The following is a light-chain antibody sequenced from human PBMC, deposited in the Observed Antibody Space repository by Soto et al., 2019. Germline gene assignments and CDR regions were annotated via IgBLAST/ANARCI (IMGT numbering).Light chain of an antibody. CDR3: QQYNKWPYT. V-gene: IGKV3-15*01. CDR2: GTS. CDR1: QSVGRN. J-gene: IGKJ2*01. Sequence: EIVMTQSRVALSVSPGESAALSCRASQSVGRNFAWYQQRPGQAPRVLIYGTSTRATGVPARFSGSGSGTDFTLTISSLQSEDFAVYYCQQYNKWPYTFGQGTRLEIK.